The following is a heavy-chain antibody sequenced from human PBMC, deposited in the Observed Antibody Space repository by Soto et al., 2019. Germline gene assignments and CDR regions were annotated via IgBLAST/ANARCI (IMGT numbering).Heavy chain of an antibody. J-gene: IGHJ4*02. D-gene: IGHD3-22*01. CDR2: IYTSGST. CDR3: ARAPTHNSYYDSSGYYYYFDY. CDR1: GGSISSYY. Sequence: PSETLSLTCTVAGGSISSYYWSWIRQPAGKGLEWIGGIYTSGSTNYNPSLKSRVTMSVDTSKNQFSLKLSSVTAADTAVYYCARAPTHNSYYDSSGYYYYFDYCGQGTLVTVSS. V-gene: IGHV4-4*07.